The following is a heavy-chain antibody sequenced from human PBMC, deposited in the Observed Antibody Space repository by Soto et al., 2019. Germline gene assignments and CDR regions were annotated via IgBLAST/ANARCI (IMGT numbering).Heavy chain of an antibody. Sequence: QVQLVQSGAEVKKPGSSVKVSCKASGGTFSRYALNWVRLAPGQGPEWMGGIVPMFGKPNYAKKFQGRVTITEDESTSTAYMELSSLRSEDTAVHYCARGVDYESSAYYFFFWGQGTLVTVSS. V-gene: IGHV1-69*12. J-gene: IGHJ4*02. CDR3: ARGVDYESSAYYFFF. CDR2: IVPMFGKP. D-gene: IGHD3-22*01. CDR1: GGTFSRYA.